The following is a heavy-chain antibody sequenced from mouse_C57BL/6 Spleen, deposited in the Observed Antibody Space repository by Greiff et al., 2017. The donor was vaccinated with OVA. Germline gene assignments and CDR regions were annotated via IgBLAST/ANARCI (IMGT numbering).Heavy chain of an antibody. J-gene: IGHJ3*01. V-gene: IGHV1-82*01. CDR1: GYAFSSSW. CDR3: APYYSNAWFAY. CDR2: IYPGDGDT. D-gene: IGHD2-5*01. Sequence: QVQLKQSGPELVKPGASVKISCKASGYAFSSSWMNWVKQRPGKGLEWIGRIYPGDGDTNYNGKFKGKATLTADKSSSTAYMQLSSLTSEDSAVYFCAPYYSNAWFAYWGQGTLVTVSA.